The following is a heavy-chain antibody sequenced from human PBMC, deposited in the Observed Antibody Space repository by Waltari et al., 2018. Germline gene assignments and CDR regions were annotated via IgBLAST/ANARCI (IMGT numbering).Heavy chain of an antibody. Sequence: QVQLVQSGAEVKKPGSSVKVSCKASGGTFSSYTLSWVRQAPGQGLEWMGRIIPILGIANYAQKFQGKVTITADKSTSTAYMELSSLRSEDTAVYYCAGDPRMDCGGDCHSPFDYWGQGTLVTVSS. D-gene: IGHD2-21*02. CDR3: AGDPRMDCGGDCHSPFDY. CDR1: GGTFSSYT. J-gene: IGHJ4*02. CDR2: IIPILGIA. V-gene: IGHV1-69*02.